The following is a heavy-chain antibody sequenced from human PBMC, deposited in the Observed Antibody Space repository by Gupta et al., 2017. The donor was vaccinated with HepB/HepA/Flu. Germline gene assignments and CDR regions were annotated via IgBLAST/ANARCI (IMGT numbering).Heavy chain of an antibody. Sequence: QVQLVQSGAEVKKPGASVKVSCKASGYTFTGYYMHWVRQAPGQGLEWMGWINPNSGGTNYAQKFQGRVTMTRDTPISTAYMELSRLRSDDTAVYYCARDGSYYYDSSGYYPKLDWNYWGQGTLVTVSS. J-gene: IGHJ4*02. CDR3: ARDGSYYYDSSGYYPKLDWNY. CDR1: GYTFTGYY. V-gene: IGHV1-2*02. D-gene: IGHD3-22*01. CDR2: INPNSGGT.